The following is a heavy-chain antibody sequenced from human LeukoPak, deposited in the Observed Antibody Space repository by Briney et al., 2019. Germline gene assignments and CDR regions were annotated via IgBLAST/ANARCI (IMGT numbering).Heavy chain of an antibody. CDR1: GGTFSSYA. D-gene: IGHD3-3*01. J-gene: IGHJ6*02. CDR3: ARCTIFGVVYYYYYGMGV. V-gene: IGHV1-69*13. Sequence: SVKVSCKASGGTFSSYAISWVRQAPGQGLEWMGGIIPIFGTANYAQKFQGRVTITADESTSTAYMELSSLRSEDTAVYYCARCTIFGVVYYYYYGMGVWGQGTTVTVSS. CDR2: IIPIFGTA.